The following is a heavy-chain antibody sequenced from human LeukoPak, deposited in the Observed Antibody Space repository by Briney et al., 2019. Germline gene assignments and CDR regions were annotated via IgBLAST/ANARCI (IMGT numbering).Heavy chain of an antibody. V-gene: IGHV3-30-3*01. CDR3: ARAGRGLAASD. CDR2: ISYDGTNK. D-gene: IGHD3/OR15-3a*01. J-gene: IGHJ4*02. Sequence: PGRSLRLSCAASGFSFSRFAIHWVRRAPGKGLQWVAVISYDGTNKYYADSVKGRFTISRDISKNTLYLQMSSLRAEDTAVYYCARAGRGLAASDWGQGTLVTVSS. CDR1: GFSFSRFA.